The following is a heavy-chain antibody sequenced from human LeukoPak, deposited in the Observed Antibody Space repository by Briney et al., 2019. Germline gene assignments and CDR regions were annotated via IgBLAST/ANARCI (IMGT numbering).Heavy chain of an antibody. CDR3: ASPVKYYDTWSGYPPFDY. D-gene: IGHD3-3*01. CDR1: GGTFNDFA. Sequence: ASVKVSCKASGGTFNDFAISWVRQAPGQGLEWVGGIIPMSGTANYAQKFQGRVTITADESTSTAYMELSSLRSEDTAIYYCASPVKYYDTWSGYPPFDYWGQGTLVTVSS. CDR2: IIPMSGTA. J-gene: IGHJ4*02. V-gene: IGHV1-69*13.